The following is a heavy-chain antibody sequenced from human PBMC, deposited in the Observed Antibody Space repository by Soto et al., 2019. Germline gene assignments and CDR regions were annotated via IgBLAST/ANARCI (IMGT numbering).Heavy chain of an antibody. J-gene: IGHJ4*02. Sequence: QVQLVQSGAEVKKPGASVKVSCKASGYTFTSYGISWVRQAPGQGLEWMGWISAYNGNTNYAQKLQGRVTMTTDTSTRTAYMELRSLRSDVTAVYYCARDYCSGGSCYSYDYWGQGTLVTVSS. CDR1: GYTFTSYG. CDR3: ARDYCSGGSCYSYDY. CDR2: ISAYNGNT. D-gene: IGHD2-15*01. V-gene: IGHV1-18*01.